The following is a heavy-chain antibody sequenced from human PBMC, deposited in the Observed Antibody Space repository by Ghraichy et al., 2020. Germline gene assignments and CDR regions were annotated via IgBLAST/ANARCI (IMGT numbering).Heavy chain of an antibody. CDR2: TIPIFGSK. V-gene: IGHV1-69*13. J-gene: IGHJ4*02. CDR3: ARGQSWAYYDDTDSSLYFDQ. CDR1: GGTFINFG. D-gene: IGHD3-22*01. Sequence: SVKVSCKASGGTFINFGITWVRQAPGQGLQWMAGTIPIFGSKHYSQKFQDRVTITADESTSTAYMELRSLTSEDTAVYYCARGQSWAYYDDTDSSLYFDQWGQGTLVTVSP.